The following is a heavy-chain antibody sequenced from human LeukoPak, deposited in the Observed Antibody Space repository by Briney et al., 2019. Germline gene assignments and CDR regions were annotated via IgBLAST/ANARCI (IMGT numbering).Heavy chain of an antibody. J-gene: IGHJ3*02. CDR2: INHSGST. D-gene: IGHD3-10*01. CDR3: ARGAVLWFGEKPYAFDI. Sequence: SETLSLTCAVYGGSFSVYYWSGIRQPPGKGLEWIGEINHSGSTNYNPSLKSRVTISVDTSKNQFSLKLSSVTAADTAVYYCARGAVLWFGEKPYAFDIWGQGTMVTVSS. CDR1: GGSFSVYY. V-gene: IGHV4-34*01.